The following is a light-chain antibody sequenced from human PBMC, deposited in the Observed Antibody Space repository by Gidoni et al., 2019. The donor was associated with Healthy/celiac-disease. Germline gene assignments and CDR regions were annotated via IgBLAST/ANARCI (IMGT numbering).Light chain of an antibody. Sequence: ELVMTPSPATLSVSPWERATLSCRASQSVSSNLAWYQQKPGQAPRLLIYCASTRSTGIPARFSGSGSGTEFTLTISSLQSEDVAVYYCQQYNNWPPITFGGGTKVEIK. CDR3: QQYNNWPPIT. CDR2: CAS. CDR1: QSVSSN. J-gene: IGKJ4*01. V-gene: IGKV3-15*01.